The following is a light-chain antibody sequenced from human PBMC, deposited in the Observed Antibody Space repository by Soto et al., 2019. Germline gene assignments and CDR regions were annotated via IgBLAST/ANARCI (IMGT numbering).Light chain of an antibody. CDR3: SSYAGSNIYV. CDR2: EVK. J-gene: IGLJ1*01. V-gene: IGLV2-8*01. CDR1: SSDVGSYNY. Sequence: QSVLTQPPSASGSPGQSVTISCTGTSSDVGSYNYVSWYQQHPGKVPKLMIYEVKTRPSGVPDRFSGSKSGNTASLTVSGLQAEDEADYYCSSYAGSNIYVFGTGTKVTVL.